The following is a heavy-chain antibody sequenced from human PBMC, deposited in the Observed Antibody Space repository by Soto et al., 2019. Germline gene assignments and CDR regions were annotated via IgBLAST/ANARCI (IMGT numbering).Heavy chain of an antibody. Sequence: EVQLLESGGGLVHPGGSLRLSCAASGFNFRNYVMSWVRQAPGKGLEWVSGISGNSAATYYADSVKGRFSIARDTSKNTLVLRVASLRAEDTAVYRCAKSLGYCGGGSCFDYYYYMDVWGKGTTVTVSS. J-gene: IGHJ6*03. CDR3: AKSLGYCGGGSCFDYYYYMDV. CDR2: ISGNSAAT. V-gene: IGHV3-23*01. D-gene: IGHD2-15*01. CDR1: GFNFRNYV.